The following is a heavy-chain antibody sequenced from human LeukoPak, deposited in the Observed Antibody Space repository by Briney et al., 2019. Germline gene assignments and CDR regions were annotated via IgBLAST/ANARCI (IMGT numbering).Heavy chain of an antibody. D-gene: IGHD3-3*01. J-gene: IGHJ6*02. V-gene: IGHV5-51*01. CDR3: AREGSITIFGVAPMGDYGMAV. CDR1: GYSFTTYW. CDR2: ISPGDFDT. Sequence: GESLKISCKASGYSFTTYWVAWVRQMPGKGLEWMGMISPGDFDTRYTPSFKGQVTISADKSISTAYLQWSSLKASDTAMYYCAREGSITIFGVAPMGDYGMAVWGQGTTVTVSS.